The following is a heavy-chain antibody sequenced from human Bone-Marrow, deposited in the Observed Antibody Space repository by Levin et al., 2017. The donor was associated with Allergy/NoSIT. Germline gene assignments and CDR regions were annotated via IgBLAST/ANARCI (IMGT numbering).Heavy chain of an antibody. V-gene: IGHV4-4*02. CDR1: GASLDTNYW. D-gene: IGHD5-18*01. CDR3: TTGGNPGYSYVLGH. CDR2: IHHSGTA. J-gene: IGHJ1*01. Sequence: SQTLSLPCDVSGASLDTNYWWTWVRQAPGKGLEWIGEIHHSGTANLSPSVKNRVTMSVDRSENQFSLKLTSVNAADTAVYYCTTGGNPGYSYVLGHWGQGILVTVSS.